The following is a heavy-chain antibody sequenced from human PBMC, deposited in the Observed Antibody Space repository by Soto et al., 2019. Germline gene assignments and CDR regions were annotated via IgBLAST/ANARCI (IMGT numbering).Heavy chain of an antibody. V-gene: IGHV3-33*01. CDR3: ARDYTDYGDLTATFDY. CDR1: GFTFSSYG. CDR2: IWYDGSNK. D-gene: IGHD4-17*01. Sequence: GGSLRLSCAASGFTFSSYGMHWVRQAPGKGLEWVAVIWYDGSNKYYADSVKGRFTISRDNSKNMLYLQMNSLRAEDTAVYYCARDYTDYGDLTATFDYWGQGTLVTVSS. J-gene: IGHJ4*02.